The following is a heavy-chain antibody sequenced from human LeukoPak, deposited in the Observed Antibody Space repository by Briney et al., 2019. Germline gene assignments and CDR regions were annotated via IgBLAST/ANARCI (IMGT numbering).Heavy chain of an antibody. V-gene: IGHV1-24*01. D-gene: IGHD3-10*01. J-gene: IGHJ4*02. CDR1: GYTLTELS. CDR2: FDPEDGET. Sequence: GASVKVSCKVSGYTLTELSMHWVRQAPGKGLEWMGGFDPEDGETIYAQKFQGRVTMTEDTSTDTAYMELSSLRSEDTAVYYCARDLLWFGELSLDYWGQGTLVTVSS. CDR3: ARDLLWFGELSLDY.